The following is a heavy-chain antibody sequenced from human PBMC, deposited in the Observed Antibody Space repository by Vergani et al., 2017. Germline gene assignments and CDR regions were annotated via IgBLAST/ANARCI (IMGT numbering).Heavy chain of an antibody. CDR3: AGEYYGSGSYYKDY. J-gene: IGHJ4*02. CDR1: GFTFSSYW. D-gene: IGHD3-10*01. CDR2: IKQDGSEK. Sequence: EVQLVESGGGLVQPGGSLRLSCAASGFTFSSYWMSWVRQAPGKGLEWVANIKQDGSEKYYVDCVKGRFTISRDNAKNSLYLQMNSLRAEDTAVYYCAGEYYGSGSYYKDYWGQGTLVTVSS. V-gene: IGHV3-7*04.